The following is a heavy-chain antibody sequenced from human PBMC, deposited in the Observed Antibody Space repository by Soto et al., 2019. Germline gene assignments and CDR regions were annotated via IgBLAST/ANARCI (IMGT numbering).Heavy chain of an antibody. J-gene: IGHJ4*02. CDR2: VYYSGST. Sequence: SETLSLTCTVSGGSTNSRNDYWGWIRQPPGRGLEWIGSVYYSGSTHDNPSLQSRVSISVDTSRNQFSLNLISVTAADTAVYFCARQPRGPGYGERGLYFDRWGQGTPVTVSS. D-gene: IGHD3-16*01. V-gene: IGHV4-39*01. CDR3: ARQPRGPGYGERGLYFDR. CDR1: GGSTNSRNDY.